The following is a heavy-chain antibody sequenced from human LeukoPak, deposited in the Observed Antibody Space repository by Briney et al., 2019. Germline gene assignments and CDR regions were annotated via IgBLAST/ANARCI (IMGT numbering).Heavy chain of an antibody. J-gene: IGHJ4*02. CDR3: ARGPLGYSSSFYFDY. V-gene: IGHV1-69*05. CDR1: GGTFISYA. Sequence: SVKVSCKASGGTFISYAISWVRQAPGQGLEWMGGIIPIFGTANYAQEFQGRVTITTDESTSTAYMELSSLRSEDTAVYYCARGPLGYSSSFYFDYWGQGTLVTVSS. CDR2: IIPIFGTA. D-gene: IGHD6-6*01.